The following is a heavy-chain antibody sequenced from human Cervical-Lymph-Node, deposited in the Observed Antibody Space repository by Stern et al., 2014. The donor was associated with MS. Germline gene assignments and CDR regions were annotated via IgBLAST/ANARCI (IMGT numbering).Heavy chain of an antibody. J-gene: IGHJ5*02. D-gene: IGHD2-21*01. CDR3: TSRGAGEFGVSPTGS. CDR1: GYDFRRYA. V-gene: IGHV7-4-1*01. Sequence: VQLVESGSEWKKPGASVKVSCKASGYDFRRYAMNWVRQAPGQGLEWMGWINSATGDQLYAPGFEGRFVFSLDTSVRTAYLQIVSLRTEDTAIYYCTSRGAGEFGVSPTGSWGQGTLVTVSS. CDR2: INSATGDQ.